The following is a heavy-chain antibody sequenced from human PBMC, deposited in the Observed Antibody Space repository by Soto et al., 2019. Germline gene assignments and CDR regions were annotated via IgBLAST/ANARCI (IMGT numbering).Heavy chain of an antibody. Sequence: SETLSLTCTVSGGSISSGDYYWSWIRQPPGKGLEWIGYIYYSGSTYYNPSLKSRVTISVDTSKNQFSLKLSSVTAADTAVYYCARSPDYYDSSAGAFDIWGQGTMVTVSS. V-gene: IGHV4-30-4*01. CDR3: ARSPDYYDSSAGAFDI. D-gene: IGHD3-22*01. CDR2: IYYSGST. J-gene: IGHJ3*02. CDR1: GGSISSGDYY.